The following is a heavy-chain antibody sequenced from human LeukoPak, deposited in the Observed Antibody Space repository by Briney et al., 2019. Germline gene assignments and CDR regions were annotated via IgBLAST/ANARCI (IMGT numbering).Heavy chain of an antibody. V-gene: IGHV4-59*01. CDR2: IYYSGST. CDR3: ARVADYGDPFDY. J-gene: IGHJ4*02. Sequence: NPSETLSLTCTVSGGSISSYYWSWIRQPPGKGLEWIGYIYYSGSTNYNPSLKSRVTISVDTSKNQFSLKLSSVTAADTAVYYCARVADYGDPFDYWGQGTLVTVSS. D-gene: IGHD4-17*01. CDR1: GGSISSYY.